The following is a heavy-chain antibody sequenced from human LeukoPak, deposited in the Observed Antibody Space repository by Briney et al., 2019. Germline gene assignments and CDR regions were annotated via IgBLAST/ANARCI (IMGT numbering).Heavy chain of an antibody. CDR2: ISSSSSYI. D-gene: IGHD3-9*01. Sequence: GGSLRLSCAASGFTFSSYSMNWVRQAPGKGLEWVSSISSSSSYIYYADSVKGRFTISRDNAKNSLYPQMNSLRAEDTAVYYCARDFDMGTTPGDDFDFWGQGTLVSVSS. J-gene: IGHJ4*02. CDR1: GFTFSSYS. V-gene: IGHV3-21*01. CDR3: ARDFDMGTTPGDDFDF.